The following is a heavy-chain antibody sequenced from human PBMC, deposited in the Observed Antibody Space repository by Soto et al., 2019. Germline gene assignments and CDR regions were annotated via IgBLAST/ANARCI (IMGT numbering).Heavy chain of an antibody. CDR3: ARDLGGPDY. CDR1: GFSLSPYW. D-gene: IGHD3-16*01. CDR2: LSRDGFGA. V-gene: IGHV3-74*03. Sequence: EVHLEESGGGLVQPGGSLRLSCVASGFSLSPYWMHWVRQVPGRGLEWVARLSRDGFGAAYADSVKGRFFISRDIARNTLSLQMSILRADDTDVYYCARDLGGPDYWGRGTSVTVSS. J-gene: IGHJ4*02.